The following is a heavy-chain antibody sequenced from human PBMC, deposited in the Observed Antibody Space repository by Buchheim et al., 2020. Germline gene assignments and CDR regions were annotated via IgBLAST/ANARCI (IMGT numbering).Heavy chain of an antibody. Sequence: VQLVESGGGLVQPGGSLRLSCAASGFTFSSYGMHWVRQAPGKGLEWVAVISYDGSNKYYADSVKGRFTISRDNSKNTLYQQMNSLRAEETAVYYSARGKGGEKRWSTKIDYWGQGT. CDR2: ISYDGSNK. J-gene: IGHJ4*02. D-gene: IGHD4-23*01. CDR3: ARGKGGEKRWSTKIDY. CDR1: GFTFSSYG. V-gene: IGHV3-30*03.